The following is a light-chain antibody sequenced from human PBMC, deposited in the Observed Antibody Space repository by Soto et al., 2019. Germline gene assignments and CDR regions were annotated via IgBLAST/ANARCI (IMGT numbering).Light chain of an antibody. Sequence: QLVLTQPPSVSGAPGQRVTISCTGSSSNIGAGYDVHWYQQLPGTAPKLLIFGNNNRPSGVPDRFSGPKSGTSASLAITGLQAEDEADYYCQSYDSSLSGWVFGGGTKVTVL. CDR3: QSYDSSLSGWV. CDR1: SSNIGAGYD. V-gene: IGLV1-40*01. J-gene: IGLJ3*02. CDR2: GNN.